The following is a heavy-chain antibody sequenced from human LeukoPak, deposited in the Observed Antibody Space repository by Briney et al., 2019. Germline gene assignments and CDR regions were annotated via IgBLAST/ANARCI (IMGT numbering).Heavy chain of an antibody. D-gene: IGHD2-21*02. J-gene: IGHJ3*02. CDR3: ARAINCGGDCFDAFDI. V-gene: IGHV4-34*01. CDR2: INHSGST. Sequence: SETLSLTCAVYGGSFSGYYWSWIRQPPGKGLEWIGEINHSGSTNYNPSLKSRVTISVDPSKNQFSLKLSSATAADTAVYYCARAINCGGDCFDAFDIWGQGTMVTVSS. CDR1: GGSFSGYY.